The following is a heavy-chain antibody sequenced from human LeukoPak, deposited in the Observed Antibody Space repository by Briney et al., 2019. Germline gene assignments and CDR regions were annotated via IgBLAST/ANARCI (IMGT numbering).Heavy chain of an antibody. D-gene: IGHD2-2*01. Sequence: ASVSVSCKASGYTFTSHGISWGRQAPGTGLEWRGWISAYNGNTNYAQNLQGKVTMTTDTSTNTAYMELRSLRSDDTAVYYCARAPYCTSTSCYAGYYYYYYMDVWGKGTTVTVSS. V-gene: IGHV1-18*01. J-gene: IGHJ6*03. CDR2: ISAYNGNT. CDR3: ARAPYCTSTSCYAGYYYYYYMDV. CDR1: GYTFTSHG.